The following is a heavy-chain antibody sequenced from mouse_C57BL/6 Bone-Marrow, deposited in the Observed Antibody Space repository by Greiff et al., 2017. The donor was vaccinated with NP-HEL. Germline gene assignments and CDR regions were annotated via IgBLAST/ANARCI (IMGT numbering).Heavy chain of an antibody. CDR1: GYTFTSYW. V-gene: IGHV1-69*01. CDR3: ARGYDYDLYYFDD. J-gene: IGHJ2*01. CDR2: IDPSDSYT. D-gene: IGHD2-4*01. Sequence: QVQLQQPGAELVMPGASVKLSCKASGYTFTSYWMHWVKQRPGQGLEWIGEIDPSDSYTNYNQKFKGKSTLTVDKSSSTAYMQLSSLTSEDSAVYYCARGYDYDLYYFDDWGQGTTLTVSS.